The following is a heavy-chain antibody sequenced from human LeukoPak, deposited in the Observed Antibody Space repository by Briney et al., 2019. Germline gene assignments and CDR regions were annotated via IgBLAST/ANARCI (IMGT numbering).Heavy chain of an antibody. CDR2: INHSGST. D-gene: IGHD2-2*02. Sequence: SETLSLTCAVYGGSFSGYYWSWLRQAPGKGLEWIGEINHSGSTNYNPSLKSRVTISVDTSKNQFSLKLSSVTAADTAVYYCARGRRWSRGYCSSTSCNRGLDYWGQGALVTVSS. J-gene: IGHJ4*02. CDR1: GGSFSGYY. V-gene: IGHV4-34*01. CDR3: ARGRRWSRGYCSSTSCNRGLDY.